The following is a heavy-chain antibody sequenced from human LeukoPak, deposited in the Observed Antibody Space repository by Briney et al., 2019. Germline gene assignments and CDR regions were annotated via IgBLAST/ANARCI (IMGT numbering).Heavy chain of an antibody. Sequence: ASVKVSCKASGYTFTSYAMHWVRQAPGQRLEWMGWINAGNGNTKYSQKFQGRVTITRDTSASTAYMELSGLRSEDTAVYYCARDLGYGDYGSWFDPWGQGTLVTVSS. J-gene: IGHJ5*02. CDR1: GYTFTSYA. CDR3: ARDLGYGDYGSWFDP. CDR2: INAGNGNT. D-gene: IGHD4-17*01. V-gene: IGHV1-3*01.